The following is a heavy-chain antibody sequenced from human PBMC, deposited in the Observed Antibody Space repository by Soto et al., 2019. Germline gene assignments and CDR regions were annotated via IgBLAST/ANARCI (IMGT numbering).Heavy chain of an antibody. D-gene: IGHD2-2*01. CDR1: GGSISSYY. CDR3: ARVGYCSSTCCHWSYYYMDV. Sequence: PSETLSLTCTVSGGSISSYYWSWIRQPPGKGLEWIGYIYYSGSTNYNPSLKSRVTISVDTSKNQFSLKLSSVTAADTAVYYCARVGYCSSTCCHWSYYYMDVWGKGTTVTVSS. J-gene: IGHJ6*03. V-gene: IGHV4-59*01. CDR2: IYYSGST.